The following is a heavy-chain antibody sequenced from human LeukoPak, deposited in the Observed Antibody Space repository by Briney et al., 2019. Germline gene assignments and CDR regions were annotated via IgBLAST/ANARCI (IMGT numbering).Heavy chain of an antibody. CDR2: ISAYDGNT. Sequence: ASVKVSCKASGHTFTSYGISWVRQAPGQGLEWMGWISAYDGNTNYAQKLQDRVTLTTDTSTSTAYMELRSLRSDDTAMYFCARDCYSSTSCYDSFPDYWGQGTLVTVSS. CDR1: GHTFTSYG. CDR3: ARDCYSSTSCYDSFPDY. J-gene: IGHJ4*02. D-gene: IGHD2-2*01. V-gene: IGHV1-18*01.